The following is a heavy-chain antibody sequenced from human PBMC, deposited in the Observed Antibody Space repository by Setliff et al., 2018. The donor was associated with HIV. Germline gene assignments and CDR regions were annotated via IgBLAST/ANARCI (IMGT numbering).Heavy chain of an antibody. CDR3: AKGLFRLRPDSLDI. Sequence: GGSLRLSCAASGFTFSIYGTHWVRQAPGKGLEWVAVIWYDGGKKYYADSVKGRFTISRDDSKSTLYLQMNSLRAEDTAVYYCAKGLFRLRPDSLDIWGQGTLVTVSS. D-gene: IGHD6-19*01. CDR2: IWYDGGKK. CDR1: GFTFSIYG. J-gene: IGHJ3*02. V-gene: IGHV3-33*06.